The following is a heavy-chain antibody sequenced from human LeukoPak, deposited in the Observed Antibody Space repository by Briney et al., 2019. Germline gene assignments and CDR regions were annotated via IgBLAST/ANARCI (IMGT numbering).Heavy chain of an antibody. D-gene: IGHD2-21*02. V-gene: IGHV3-30-3*01. CDR2: ISYDGSNK. Sequence: PGRSLRLSCEASGFTFSSYAMHWVRQAPGKGLEWVAVISYDGSNKYYADSVKGRFTISRDNSKNTLYLQMNSLRAEDTAVYYCAREYPGTATLIDYWGQGTLVTVSS. J-gene: IGHJ4*02. CDR3: AREYPGTATLIDY. CDR1: GFTFSSYA.